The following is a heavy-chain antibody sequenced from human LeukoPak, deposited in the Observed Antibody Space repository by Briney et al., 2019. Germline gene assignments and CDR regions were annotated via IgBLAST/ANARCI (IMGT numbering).Heavy chain of an antibody. D-gene: IGHD3-3*01. CDR1: GFTFSSFA. V-gene: IGHV3-23*01. J-gene: IGHJ3*02. Sequence: GGSLRLSCAASGFTFSSFALSWVRQAPGKGLEWVSSISGSGGSTSYADSVKGRFTVSRDISTNTLYLQMNSLRAEDTAIYYCAREFTIFGVVIQRYDAFDIWGQGTMVTVSS. CDR3: AREFTIFGVVIQRYDAFDI. CDR2: ISGSGGST.